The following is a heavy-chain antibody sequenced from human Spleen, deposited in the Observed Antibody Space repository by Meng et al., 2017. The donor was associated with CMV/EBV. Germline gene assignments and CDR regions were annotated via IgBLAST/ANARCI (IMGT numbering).Heavy chain of an antibody. CDR2: ISHDGTDK. V-gene: IGHV3-30*04. CDR1: GCTLSNYA. Sequence: SGCTLSNYAMHWVRQAPGKGLEWVALISHDGTDKYYSDSVKGRFTIFRDNSKNTLYLQTNSLRAEDTAVYYCASGKYYYDSSQYFDYWGLGSLVTVSS. D-gene: IGHD3-22*01. J-gene: IGHJ4*02. CDR3: ASGKYYYDSSQYFDY.